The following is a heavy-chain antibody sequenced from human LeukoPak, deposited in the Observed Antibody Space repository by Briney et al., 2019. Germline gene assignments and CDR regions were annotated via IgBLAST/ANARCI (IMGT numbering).Heavy chain of an antibody. CDR2: ISYDGSNK. Sequence: PGRSLRLSCAASGFTFSSYAMPWVRQAPGKGLEWVAVISYDGSNKYYADSVKGRFTISRDNSKNTLYLQMNSLRAEDTAVYYCAGSGGYSYGSDYWGQGTLVTVSS. V-gene: IGHV3-30-3*01. CDR1: GFTFSSYA. J-gene: IGHJ4*02. D-gene: IGHD5-18*01. CDR3: AGSGGYSYGSDY.